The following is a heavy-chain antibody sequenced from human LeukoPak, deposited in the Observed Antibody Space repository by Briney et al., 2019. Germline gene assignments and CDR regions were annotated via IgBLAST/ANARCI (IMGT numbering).Heavy chain of an antibody. CDR3: ATLPITMIRGGVGY. V-gene: IGHV3-53*01. Sequence: GGSLRLSCAASGFTVSSNYMSWVRQAPGKGLEWVSVIYSGGTTIYADSVKGRFTVSRDNSKNTLYLQMSSLRAEDTAMYYCATLPITMIRGGVGYWGQGTLVTVSS. CDR2: IYSGGTT. D-gene: IGHD3-10*01. CDR1: GFTVSSNY. J-gene: IGHJ4*02.